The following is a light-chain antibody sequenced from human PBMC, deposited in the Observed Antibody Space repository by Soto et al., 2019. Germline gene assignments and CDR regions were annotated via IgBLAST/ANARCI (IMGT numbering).Light chain of an antibody. J-gene: IGKJ5*01. CDR1: QSVNSN. CDR2: AAS. V-gene: IGKV3-15*01. CDR3: QQYYSYPLT. Sequence: EIVMTQSPATLSVSPWERATLSCMASQSVNSNLAWYQQRPGQAPRLLIYAASTRATGVPARFSGSGSGTDFTLTISRLEPEDFATYYCQQYYSYPLTFGGGTRLEIK.